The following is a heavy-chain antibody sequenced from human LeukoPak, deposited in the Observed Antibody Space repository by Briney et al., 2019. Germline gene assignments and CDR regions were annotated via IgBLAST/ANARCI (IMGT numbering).Heavy chain of an antibody. Sequence: GGSLRLSCAASGFTFRNYGMSWVRRAPGKGLEWISGIADSGHDKYYVDSVKGRFTISRDNSNNTLFLQMKSLRVEDTAIYYCAKMRSSGINWFDPWGQGTLVSVSS. CDR1: GFTFRNYG. D-gene: IGHD2-15*01. CDR3: AKMRSSGINWFDP. CDR2: IADSGHDK. J-gene: IGHJ5*02. V-gene: IGHV3-23*01.